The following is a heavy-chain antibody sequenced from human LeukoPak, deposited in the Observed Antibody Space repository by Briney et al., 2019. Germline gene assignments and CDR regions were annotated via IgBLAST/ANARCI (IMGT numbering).Heavy chain of an antibody. CDR1: GFTFSSYA. D-gene: IGHD3-22*01. J-gene: IGHJ4*02. V-gene: IGHV3-23*01. CDR2: ISGSGGST. CDR3: AKPYSSAYLGYFDY. Sequence: AGGSLRLSCAASGFTFSSYAMSWVRQAPEKGLEWVSAISGSGGSTYYADSVNGRFTISRDYSKNTLYLQMNSLRAEDTAVYYCAKPYSSAYLGYFDYWGQGTLVTVSS.